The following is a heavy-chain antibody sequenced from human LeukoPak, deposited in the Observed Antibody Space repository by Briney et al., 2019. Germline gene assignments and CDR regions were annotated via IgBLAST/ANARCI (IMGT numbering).Heavy chain of an antibody. D-gene: IGHD3-22*01. CDR2: IGTTGDSI. CDR3: ARSDYDSSGYAITPDAFDI. V-gene: IGHV3-23*01. J-gene: IGHJ3*02. CDR1: GFTFSSYG. Sequence: GGTLRLSCAASGFTFSSYGMSWVRQAPGKGLDWVSIIGTTGDSIYANSVKGRFTISRDNAKNSLYLQMNSLRAEDTAVYYCARSDYDSSGYAITPDAFDIWDQGTMVTVSS.